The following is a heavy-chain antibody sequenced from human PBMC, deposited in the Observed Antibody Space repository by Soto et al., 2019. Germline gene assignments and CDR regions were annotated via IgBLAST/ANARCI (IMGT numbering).Heavy chain of an antibody. D-gene: IGHD2-2*01. CDR3: ARGEDIVVVPAEKNYYYYYGMDV. Sequence: ASVKVSCKASGYTFTSYDINWVRQATGQGLEWMGWMNPNSGNTGYAQKFQGRVTMTRNTSISTAYMELSSLRSEDTAVYYCARGEDIVVVPAEKNYYYYYGMDVWGQGTTVTV. CDR2: MNPNSGNT. V-gene: IGHV1-8*01. CDR1: GYTFTSYD. J-gene: IGHJ6*02.